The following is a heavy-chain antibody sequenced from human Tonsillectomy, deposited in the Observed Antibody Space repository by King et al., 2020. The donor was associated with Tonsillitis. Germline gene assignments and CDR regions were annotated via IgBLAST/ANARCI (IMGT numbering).Heavy chain of an antibody. CDR2: ISYDGSNK. CDR1: GFTFSTYG. V-gene: IGHV3-33*05. CDR3: ASAYYYDTSTTPDY. D-gene: IGHD3-22*01. Sequence: VQLVESGGGVVQPGRSLRLSCAASGFTFSTYGIHWVRQAPGKGLEWVALISYDGSNKYYADPVRGRFTISRDTSKNTVYLQMNSLRAEDTAVYYCASAYYYDTSTTPDYWGQGTLITVSS. J-gene: IGHJ4*02.